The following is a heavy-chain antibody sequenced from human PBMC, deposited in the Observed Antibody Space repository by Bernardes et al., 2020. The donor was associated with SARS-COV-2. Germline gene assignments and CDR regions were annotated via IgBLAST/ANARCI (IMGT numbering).Heavy chain of an antibody. V-gene: IGHV3-23*01. CDR2: IGGSGSST. CDR1: GFPLRRYPFSAFA. D-gene: IGHD5-18*01. J-gene: IGHJ4*02. Sequence: GSLRLSCAASGFPLRRYPFSAFAMGWVRQTPGRGLEWVSGIGGSGSSTYYADSVKGRVTISRDNSKNTVYLQMHSLRVEDTAVYYCAQDLSRYGGNQGLKGFESWGQGTLVTVSS. CDR3: AQDLSRYGGNQGLKGFES.